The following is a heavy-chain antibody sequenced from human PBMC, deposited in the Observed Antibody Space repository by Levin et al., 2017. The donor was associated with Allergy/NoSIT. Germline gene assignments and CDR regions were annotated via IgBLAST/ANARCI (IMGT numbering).Heavy chain of an antibody. V-gene: IGHV3-33*01. J-gene: IGHJ1*01. D-gene: IGHD6-13*01. Sequence: GGSLRLSCAASGFTFSSYGMHWVRQAPGKGLEWVAVIWYDGSNKYYADSVKGRFTISRDNSKNTLYLQMNSLRAEDTAVYYCARDEGGSIAAAGFQHWGQGTLVTVSS. CDR2: IWYDGSNK. CDR3: ARDEGGSIAAAGFQH. CDR1: GFTFSSYG.